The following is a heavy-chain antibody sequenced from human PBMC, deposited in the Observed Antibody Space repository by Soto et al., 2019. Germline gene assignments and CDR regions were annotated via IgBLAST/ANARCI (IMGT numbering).Heavy chain of an antibody. V-gene: IGHV4-31*03. D-gene: IGHD4-17*01. CDR1: GGSISSGGYY. CDR3: ARVSQWDDYGDPGFDY. Sequence: QVQLQESGPGLVKPSQTLSLTCTVSGGSISSGGYYWSWIRQHPGKGLEWIGYIYYSGSTYYNPSLKGRVTISVDTSKNQFPLKLSSVTAADTAVYYCARVSQWDDYGDPGFDYWGQGTLVTVSS. CDR2: IYYSGST. J-gene: IGHJ4*02.